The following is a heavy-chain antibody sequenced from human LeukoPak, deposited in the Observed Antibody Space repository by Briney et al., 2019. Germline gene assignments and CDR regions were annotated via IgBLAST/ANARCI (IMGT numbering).Heavy chain of an antibody. Sequence: PSETLSLTCTVSGGSISSSSYYWGWIRQPPGKGLEWIGSIYYSGSTYYDPSLKSRVTISVDTSKNQFSLKLSSVTAADTAVYYCARQSGIFREIVVVPARSNWFDPWGQGTLVTVSS. CDR1: GGSISSSSYY. D-gene: IGHD2-2*01. V-gene: IGHV4-39*01. CDR3: ARQSGIFREIVVVPARSNWFDP. J-gene: IGHJ5*02. CDR2: IYYSGST.